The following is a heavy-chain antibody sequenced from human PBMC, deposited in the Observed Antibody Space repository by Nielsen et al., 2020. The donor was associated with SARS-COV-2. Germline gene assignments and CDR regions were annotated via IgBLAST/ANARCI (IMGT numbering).Heavy chain of an antibody. CDR2: ISGSGGST. D-gene: IGHD6-13*01. V-gene: IGHV3-23*01. CDR1: GSTFSDYY. Sequence: GGSLRLSCTVSGSTFSDYYMSWIRQAPGKGLEWVSAISGSGGSTYYADSVKGRFTISRDTSKTTLYLQMNSLRAEDTAVYYCAKSVAASENYFDYWGQGTLVTVSS. CDR3: AKSVAASENYFDY. J-gene: IGHJ4*02.